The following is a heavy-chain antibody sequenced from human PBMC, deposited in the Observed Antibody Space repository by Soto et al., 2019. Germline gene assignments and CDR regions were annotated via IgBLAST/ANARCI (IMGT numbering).Heavy chain of an antibody. CDR2: FDPEDGET. CDR3: AREAEVFGVVITYWFDP. J-gene: IGHJ5*02. CDR1: GYTLTELS. D-gene: IGHD3-3*01. V-gene: IGHV1-24*01. Sequence: ASVKVSCKVSGYTLTELSMHWVRQAPGKGLEWMGGFDPEDGETIYAQKFQGRVTMTEDTSTSTAYMELRSLRSDDTAVYYRAREAEVFGVVITYWFDPWGQGTLVTVSS.